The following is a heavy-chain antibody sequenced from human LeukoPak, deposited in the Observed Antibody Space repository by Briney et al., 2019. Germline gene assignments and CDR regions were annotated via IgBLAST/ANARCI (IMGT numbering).Heavy chain of an antibody. CDR2: ISGSGGST. D-gene: IGHD3-22*01. J-gene: IGHJ4*02. V-gene: IGHV3-23*01. CDR1: GFTFSSCA. Sequence: PGGSLRLSCAASGFTFSSCAMSWVRQAPGKGLEWVSGISGSGGSTYYADSVKGRFTISRDNSKNTLYLQMNSLRAEDTAVYYCAKAYYDSSGYYSFDHWGQGTLVTVSS. CDR3: AKAYYDSSGYYSFDH.